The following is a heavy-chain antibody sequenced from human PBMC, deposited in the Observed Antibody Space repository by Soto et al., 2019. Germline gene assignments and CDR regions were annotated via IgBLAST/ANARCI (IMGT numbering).Heavy chain of an antibody. Sequence: EVQLVESGGGLIQPGGSLRLSCVASGFTFSSYWMHWVRQAPGKGLVWVSRIKRDGSSTDYADSVKGRFTIPRDNVKNTLYLQMNSLRAEDTAVYYCASDRFSGSYPTNYFDYWGQGTLVTVSS. CDR1: GFTFSSYW. V-gene: IGHV3-74*01. D-gene: IGHD1-26*01. CDR3: ASDRFSGSYPTNYFDY. J-gene: IGHJ4*02. CDR2: IKRDGSST.